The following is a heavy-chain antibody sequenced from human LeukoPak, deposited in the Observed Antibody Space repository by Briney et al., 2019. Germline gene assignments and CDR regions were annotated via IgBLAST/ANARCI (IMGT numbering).Heavy chain of an antibody. V-gene: IGHV3-30*02. D-gene: IGHD3-3*01. Sequence: GGSLRLSCAASGFTFSSYGMHWVRQAPGKGLEWVAFIRYDGSNKYYADSVKGRLTISRDNSKNTLYLQMNSLRAEDTAVYYCAKDGTGGGFWSGYPYYFDYWGQGTLVTVSS. J-gene: IGHJ4*02. CDR2: IRYDGSNK. CDR3: AKDGTGGGFWSGYPYYFDY. CDR1: GFTFSSYG.